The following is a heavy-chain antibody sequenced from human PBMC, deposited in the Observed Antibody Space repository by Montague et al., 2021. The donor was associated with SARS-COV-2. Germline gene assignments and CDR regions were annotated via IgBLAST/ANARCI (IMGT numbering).Heavy chain of an antibody. CDR2: LSASGSP. CDR3: ARPGGVSGWFYFDD. V-gene: IGHV4-39*02. Sequence: SETLSLTCIVSGESIDGDTYYWGWIRQCPGKGLEWIGSLSASGSPYYNLSRRRRVTISMDTSKNHFSLKVNSVTATDTAVYFCARPGGVSGWFYFDDWGQGTLVSVSS. D-gene: IGHD6-19*01. J-gene: IGHJ4*02. CDR1: GESIDGDTYY.